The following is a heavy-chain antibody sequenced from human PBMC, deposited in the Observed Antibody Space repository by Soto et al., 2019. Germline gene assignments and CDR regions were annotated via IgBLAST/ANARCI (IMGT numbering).Heavy chain of an antibody. CDR2: ITWHSGTI. D-gene: IGHD3-16*01. V-gene: IGHV3-9*01. CDR3: AKEMITFGDFNYSYMDV. CDR1: GFTFDQYT. J-gene: IGHJ6*03. Sequence: EVQLVESGGGLVQPGRSLRLACAASGFTFDQYTMHWVRQAPGKGLEWVSSITWHSGTIGYADSVKGRFTISRDNAKNSLYLQMNSLRDEDTALYYCAKEMITFGDFNYSYMDVWGNGTTVTVSS.